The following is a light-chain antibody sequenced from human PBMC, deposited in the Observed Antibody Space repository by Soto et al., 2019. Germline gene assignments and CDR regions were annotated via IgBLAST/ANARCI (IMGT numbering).Light chain of an antibody. Sequence: QSVLTQPPSASGTPGQRVIISCSGSSSNSGSNTVNWYQQIPGTAPKLLIYSYNQRPSGVPDRFSGSKSDTSASLAISGLQSEDEAEYYCAAWDDILNGVLFGGGTQLTVL. V-gene: IGLV1-44*01. CDR2: SYN. CDR1: SSNSGSNT. J-gene: IGLJ2*01. CDR3: AAWDDILNGVL.